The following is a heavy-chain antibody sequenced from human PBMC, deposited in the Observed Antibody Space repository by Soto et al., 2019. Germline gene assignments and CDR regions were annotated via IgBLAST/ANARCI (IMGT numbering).Heavy chain of an antibody. D-gene: IGHD1-7*01. J-gene: IGHJ4*02. CDR1: GFTFSSYG. V-gene: IGHV3-33*01. CDR2: IWYDGSNK. Sequence: PGGSLRLSCAASGFTFSSYGMHWVRQAPGKGLEWVAVIWYDGSNKYYADSVKGRFTISRDNSKNTLYLQMNSLRAEDTAVYYCARDFREMNWNYEAVDYWGQGTLVTVSS. CDR3: ARDFREMNWNYEAVDY.